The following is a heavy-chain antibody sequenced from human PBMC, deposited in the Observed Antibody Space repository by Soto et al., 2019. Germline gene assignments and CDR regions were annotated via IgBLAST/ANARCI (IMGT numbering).Heavy chain of an antibody. CDR1: GGSISSYY. V-gene: IGHV4-59*01. CDR3: ARRYGSWFDY. CDR2: IYYSGST. Sequence: QVQLQESGPGLVKPSETLSLTCTVSGGSISSYYWSWIRQPPGKGLEWIGYIYYSGSTNYNPSLKSRGTISVDTSKNQFSLKLSSVTAADTAVYYCARRYGSWFDYWGQGTLVTVSS. D-gene: IGHD1-26*01. J-gene: IGHJ4*02.